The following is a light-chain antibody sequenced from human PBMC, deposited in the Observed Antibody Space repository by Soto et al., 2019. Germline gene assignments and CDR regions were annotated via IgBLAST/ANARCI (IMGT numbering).Light chain of an antibody. CDR1: QDITNY. V-gene: IGKV1-33*01. CDR3: QQYDNLPLT. CDR2: DAS. Sequence: DIPMTQSPSSLSASVGDRVTITCQASQDITNYLNWYQQKPGKAPKLLIYDASNLETGVPSRFSGSGSGTYFTFTINSLQPEDFSTYYCQQYDNLPLTFGGGTKVEVK. J-gene: IGKJ4*01.